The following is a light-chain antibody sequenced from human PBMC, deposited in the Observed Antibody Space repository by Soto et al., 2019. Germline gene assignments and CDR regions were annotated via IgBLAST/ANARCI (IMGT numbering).Light chain of an antibody. V-gene: IGKV3-20*01. CDR1: QSVTSNY. CDR3: QQYGISPRT. J-gene: IGKJ1*01. CDR2: GVS. Sequence: IGLTQSAGALALSPGERATLSCRASQSVTSNYLAWYQQKPGQAPRLLIYGVSSRATGIPDRFSGSGSGTDFTLTISRLEPEDFAVYYCQQYGISPRTFGQGTKVDIK.